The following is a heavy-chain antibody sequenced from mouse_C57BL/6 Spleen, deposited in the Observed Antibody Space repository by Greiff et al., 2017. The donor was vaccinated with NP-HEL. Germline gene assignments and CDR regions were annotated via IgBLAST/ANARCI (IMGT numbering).Heavy chain of an antibody. D-gene: IGHD2-2*01. J-gene: IGHJ4*01. Sequence: EVKLMESGGGLVKPGGSLKLSCAASGFTFSSYAMSWVRQTPEKRLEWVATISDGGSYTYYPDNVKGRSTIARDNAKNNLYLQMSHLKSEDTAMYYCAREGLPYAMDYWGQGTSVTVSS. V-gene: IGHV5-4*01. CDR2: ISDGGSYT. CDR3: AREGLPYAMDY. CDR1: GFTFSSYA.